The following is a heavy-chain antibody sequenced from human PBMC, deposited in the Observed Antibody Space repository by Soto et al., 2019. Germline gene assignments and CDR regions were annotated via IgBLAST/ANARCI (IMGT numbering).Heavy chain of an antibody. Sequence: SETLSLTCTVSGDSISSPDYYWSWIRQAPGKGLELIGYVYYRGSIYYTPSFESRVTISVDTSKNQFSLKLTSVTAADSAMYVCARVTCTPHWCEAWGKGILVTVS. CDR1: GDSISSPDYY. J-gene: IGHJ5*02. CDR2: VYYRGSI. V-gene: IGHV4-30-4*01. CDR3: ARVTCTPHWCEA. D-gene: IGHD2-2*01.